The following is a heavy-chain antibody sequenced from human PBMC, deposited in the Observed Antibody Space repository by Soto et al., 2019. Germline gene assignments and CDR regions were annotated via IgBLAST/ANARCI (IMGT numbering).Heavy chain of an antibody. CDR3: AKALPIYTSGWYNYHGMDV. V-gene: IGHV3-30*18. CDR2: ISYDGRKN. J-gene: IGHJ6*02. D-gene: IGHD6-19*01. CDR1: GFTFSDYG. Sequence: HLGGSLRLSCAASGFTFSDYGMHWVRQAPGKGLEWVAVISYDGRKNYYGDSVKGRFTIARDNSKNTLSLQMSSLRFDDTAVYYCAKALPIYTSGWYNYHGMDVWGQGTTVTVSS.